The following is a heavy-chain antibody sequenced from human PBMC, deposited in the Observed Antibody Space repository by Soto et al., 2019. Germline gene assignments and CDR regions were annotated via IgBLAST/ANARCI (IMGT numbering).Heavy chain of an antibody. V-gene: IGHV1-69*02. D-gene: IGHD3-10*01. CDR3: ARGEDFNWFDP. CDR2: IIPILGIA. J-gene: IGHJ5*02. Sequence: QVQLVQSGAEVKKPGSSVKVSCKASGGTFSSYTISWVRQAPGQGLEWMGRIIPILGIANYAQKFQGRVTITADKSTSPAYMELSSLRSEDTAVYYCARGEDFNWFDPWGQGTLVTVSS. CDR1: GGTFSSYT.